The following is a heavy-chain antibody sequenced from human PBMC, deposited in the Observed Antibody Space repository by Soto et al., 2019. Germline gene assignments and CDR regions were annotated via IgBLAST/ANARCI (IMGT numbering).Heavy chain of an antibody. CDR2: IYYSGST. CDR1: GGSISSGDYY. J-gene: IGHJ4*02. Sequence: QVQLQESGPGLVKPSQTLSLTCTVSGGSISSGDYYWSWIRQPPGKGLEWIGYIYYSGSTYYNPSLETRVTIAVDPSMYQFSLKLSSVTAADSAVYSCARASGARYFDYWGQGTLVTVSS. V-gene: IGHV4-30-4*01. D-gene: IGHD4-17*01. CDR3: ARASGARYFDY.